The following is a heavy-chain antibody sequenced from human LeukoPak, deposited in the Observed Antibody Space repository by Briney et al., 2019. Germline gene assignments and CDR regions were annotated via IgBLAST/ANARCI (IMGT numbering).Heavy chain of an antibody. CDR1: GFTFSSYW. Sequence: GGSLRLSCVASGFTFSSYWMSWVRQTPGKGLEWVANIKQDGGEKNYIDSVKGRFTISRDNTKNSLYLQMNSLRADDTAVYYYARERGSGSYHPFDPWGQGTLATVSS. J-gene: IGHJ5*02. V-gene: IGHV3-7*01. CDR2: IKQDGGEK. CDR3: ARERGSGSYHPFDP. D-gene: IGHD3-10*01.